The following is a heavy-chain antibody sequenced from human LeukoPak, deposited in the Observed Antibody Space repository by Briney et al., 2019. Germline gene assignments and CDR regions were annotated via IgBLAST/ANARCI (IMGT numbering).Heavy chain of an antibody. Sequence: GGSLRLSCAASGFTFSSYAMSWVRQAPGKGLEWVSAISGSGGSTYYADSVKGRFTISRDNSRNTLYLQMNSLRAEDTAVYYCAKSTRTEQQLANLDYWGQGTLVTVSS. V-gene: IGHV3-23*01. CDR1: GFTFSSYA. CDR3: AKSTRTEQQLANLDY. D-gene: IGHD6-13*01. J-gene: IGHJ4*02. CDR2: ISGSGGST.